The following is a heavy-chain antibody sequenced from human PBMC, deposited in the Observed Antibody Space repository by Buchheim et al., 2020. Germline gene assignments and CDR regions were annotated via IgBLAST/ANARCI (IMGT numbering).Heavy chain of an antibody. CDR2: ISGSGGST. Sequence: EVQLLESGGDLVQPGGSLRLSCAASGFTFSSYALSWVRQAPGKGLEWVSSISGSGGSTFYADSVKGRFTISRDNSNNTLYLQVSSLRVEDTAIYYCAKASVASSTTSRTHYYGLDVWGQGTT. J-gene: IGHJ6*02. CDR1: GFTFSSYA. CDR3: AKASVASSTTSRTHYYGLDV. V-gene: IGHV3-23*01. D-gene: IGHD2-2*01.